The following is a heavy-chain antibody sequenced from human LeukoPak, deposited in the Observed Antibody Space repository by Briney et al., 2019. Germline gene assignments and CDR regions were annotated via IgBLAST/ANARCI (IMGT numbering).Heavy chain of an antibody. CDR3: AMAVIGSGWTLDY. CDR2: ISGSGGRT. CDR1: GFTFISYA. V-gene: IGHV3-23*01. Sequence: GGSLRLSGAASGFTFISYAMSWVRQAPGKGLDWVSTISGSGGRTSYADSVKGRFTISRDNSKNTLYLQVNSLRVEDTAVYYCAMAVIGSGWTLDYWGQGTLVTVSS. D-gene: IGHD6-19*01. J-gene: IGHJ4*02.